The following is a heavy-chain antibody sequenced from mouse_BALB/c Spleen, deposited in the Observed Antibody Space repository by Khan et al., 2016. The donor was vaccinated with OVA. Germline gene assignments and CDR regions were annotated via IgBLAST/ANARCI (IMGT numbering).Heavy chain of an antibody. CDR3: ARGAPGLAWFAY. J-gene: IGHJ3*01. D-gene: IGHD3-1*01. CDR1: GFNIKDTY. Sequence: VQLQQSGAELVKPGASVKLSCTASGFNIKDTYMHWVKQRPEQDLEWIGRIDPANGNTKYDPKFQGKATITADTSSNTDYIHLSSLTYEDPAVYYCARGAPGLAWFAYWGQGTLVTVSA. V-gene: IGHV14-3*02. CDR2: IDPANGNT.